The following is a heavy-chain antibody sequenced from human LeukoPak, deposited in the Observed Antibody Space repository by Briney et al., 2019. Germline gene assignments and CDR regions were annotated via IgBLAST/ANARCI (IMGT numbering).Heavy chain of an antibody. CDR2: INPNSGGT. Sequence: ASVKVSCKASGYTFTGYYMHWVRQAPGQGLEWMGWINPNSGGTNYAQKFQGRVTMTRDTSISTAYMELSRLRSDDTAVYYCARHEPGGGSGSYQGTFDYWGQGTLVTVSS. CDR1: GYTFTGYY. V-gene: IGHV1-2*02. D-gene: IGHD1-26*01. CDR3: ARHEPGGGSGSYQGTFDY. J-gene: IGHJ4*02.